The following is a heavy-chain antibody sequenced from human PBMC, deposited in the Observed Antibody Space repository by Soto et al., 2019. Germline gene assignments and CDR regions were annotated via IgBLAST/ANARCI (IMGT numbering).Heavy chain of an antibody. CDR3: AKDPIGWYDYYYYGMDV. CDR1: GFTFSSYG. D-gene: IGHD6-19*01. Sequence: QVQLVESGGGVVQPGRSLRLSCAASGFTFSSYGMHWVRQAPGKGLEWVAVISYDGSNKYYADSVKGRFTISRDNSKNTLYLQMNSLRAEDTAVYYCAKDPIGWYDYYYYGMDVCGHGTTVTVSS. V-gene: IGHV3-30*18. J-gene: IGHJ6*02. CDR2: ISYDGSNK.